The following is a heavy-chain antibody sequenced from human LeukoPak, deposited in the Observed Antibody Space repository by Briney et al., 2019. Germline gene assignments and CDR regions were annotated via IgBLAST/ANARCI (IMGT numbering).Heavy chain of an antibody. CDR2: IYYSGST. CDR3: ARRAAMVRGVINY. V-gene: IGHV4-30-4*01. J-gene: IGHJ4*02. D-gene: IGHD3-10*01. Sequence: SETLSLTCTVSGGSISSGDYYWSWIRQPPGKGLEWIGYIYYSGSTYYNPSLKSRVTISVDTSKNQFSLKLSSVTAADTAVYYCARRAAMVRGVINYWGQGTLVTVSS. CDR1: GGSISSGDYY.